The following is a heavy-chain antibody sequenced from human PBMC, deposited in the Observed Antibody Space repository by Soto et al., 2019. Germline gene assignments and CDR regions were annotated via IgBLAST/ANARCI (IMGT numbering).Heavy chain of an antibody. Sequence: QVQLVQSGAEVKKPGASVRVSCKASGYIFTSYDINWVRQATGQGPEWMGWMNPNSGNTGYAQKFQGRVTMTRDTSIDTAYMELSSLTSEDTAVYYCASAAAAGSSRLDYWGQGSLVTVSS. CDR3: ASAAAAGSSRLDY. J-gene: IGHJ4*02. CDR1: GYIFTSYD. D-gene: IGHD6-13*01. V-gene: IGHV1-8*01. CDR2: MNPNSGNT.